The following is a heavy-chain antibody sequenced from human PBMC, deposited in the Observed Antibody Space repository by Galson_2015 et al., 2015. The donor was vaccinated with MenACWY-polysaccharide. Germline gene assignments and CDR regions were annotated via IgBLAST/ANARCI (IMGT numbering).Heavy chain of an antibody. Sequence: SLRLSCAASGFTFSTYAMSWVRQAPGKGLEWVSAISGSGGSTYYADSVKGRFTISRDNSKNTLYLQMNSLRAEDTAVYYCATGPQILVVTAVDYWGQGTQVTVSS. J-gene: IGHJ4*02. V-gene: IGHV3-23*01. CDR2: ISGSGGST. CDR3: ATGPQILVVTAVDY. D-gene: IGHD2-21*02. CDR1: GFTFSTYA.